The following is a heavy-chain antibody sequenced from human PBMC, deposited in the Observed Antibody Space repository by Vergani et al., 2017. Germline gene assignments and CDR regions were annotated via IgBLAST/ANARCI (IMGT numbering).Heavy chain of an antibody. V-gene: IGHV3-15*01. J-gene: IGHJ4*02. CDR3: TTEKVLPLEEFDY. D-gene: IGHD2/OR15-2a*01. Sequence: EVQLVESGGGLVKPGGSLRLSCAASGFTFSNAWMSWVRQAPGKGLEWVGRIKSKTDGGTTDYAAPVKGRFTISRDDSKNTMYLQMNSVKTEDTAVYYCTTEKVLPLEEFDYWGQGTLVRVSS. CDR1: GFTFSNAW. CDR2: IKSKTDGGTT.